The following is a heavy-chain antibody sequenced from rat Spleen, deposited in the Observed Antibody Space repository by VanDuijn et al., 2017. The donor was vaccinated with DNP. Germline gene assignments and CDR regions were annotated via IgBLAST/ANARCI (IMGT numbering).Heavy chain of an antibody. CDR2: IQSGPGNT. D-gene: IGHD1-11*01. V-gene: IGHV2-27*01. Sequence: QVQLKESGPGLVQPSQTLSLTCTVSGFSLITYHVHWIRQPLGKGLEWLGRIQSGPGNTDYNSALKSRLSISRDTSKSQVFLKMSIVQTEDTAMYFCVRDSGIEAYWGQGTLVTVSS. J-gene: IGHJ3*01. CDR1: GFSLITYH. CDR3: VRDSGIEAY.